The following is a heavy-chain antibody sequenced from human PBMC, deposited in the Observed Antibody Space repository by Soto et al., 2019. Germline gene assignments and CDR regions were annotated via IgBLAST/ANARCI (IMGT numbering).Heavy chain of an antibody. CDR3: ARAGDPPYYGMDV. J-gene: IGHJ6*02. CDR2: ISAYNGDT. CDR1: GYTFTSYG. V-gene: IGHV1-18*01. D-gene: IGHD6-19*01. Sequence: QVQLVQSGAEVRQPGASVQVSCKASGYTFTSYGISWVRQAPGQGLEWMGWISAYNGDTNYVQKLQGRVTMTTDTSTSPAYMELRSLRYDDTAVYYCARAGDPPYYGMDVWGQGTTVTVSS.